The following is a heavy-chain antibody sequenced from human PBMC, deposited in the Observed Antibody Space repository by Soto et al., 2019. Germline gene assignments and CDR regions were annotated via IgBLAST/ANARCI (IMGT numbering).Heavy chain of an antibody. CDR1: GGPIFAGGYY. CDR3: ARDRRDAGTADYYYYYGMDF. J-gene: IGHJ6*02. V-gene: IGHV4-31*01. Sequence: QVQLQESGPGLVKPAETMTLTCTVSGGPIFAGGYYWTWIRQVPGKGLDWIGYISYSGTTYFNPSLRSQLSSSLDTSKNQYSLKLAAVTAADTAVYYCARDRRDAGTADYYYYYGMDFWGQGTTVTVSS. CDR2: ISYSGTT. D-gene: IGHD1-26*01.